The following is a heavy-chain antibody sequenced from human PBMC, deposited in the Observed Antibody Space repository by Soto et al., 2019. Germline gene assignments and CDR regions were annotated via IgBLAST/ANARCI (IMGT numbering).Heavy chain of an antibody. D-gene: IGHD3-16*01. CDR2: IYWDDDK. J-gene: IGHJ4*02. Sequence: QITLKESGPTLVKPTQTLTLTCTFSGFSLSTDGVGVGWIRQPPGKALEWLALIYWDDDKRYSPSLKNRLTITKDTSKIQVVLAMTDMDPVDTATYYCAQYVWADYYFVYWGQGTLVTVSS. CDR1: GFSLSTDGVG. V-gene: IGHV2-5*02. CDR3: AQYVWADYYFVY.